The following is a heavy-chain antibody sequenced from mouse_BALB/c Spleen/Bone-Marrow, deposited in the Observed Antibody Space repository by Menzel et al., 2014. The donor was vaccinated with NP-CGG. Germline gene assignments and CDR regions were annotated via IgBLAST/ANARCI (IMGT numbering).Heavy chain of an antibody. V-gene: IGHV1S81*02. CDR3: TREGDSPFAY. Sequence: VQLVESGAELVKPGASVKLSCKASGYTFTSYYMYWVKQRPGQGLEWIGEINPSNGGTNFNEKFKSKATLTVGKSSSTAYMQLSSLTSEDSAVYYCTREGDSPFAYWGQGTLVTVSA. CDR2: INPSNGGT. CDR1: GYTFTSYY. D-gene: IGHD2-13*01. J-gene: IGHJ3*01.